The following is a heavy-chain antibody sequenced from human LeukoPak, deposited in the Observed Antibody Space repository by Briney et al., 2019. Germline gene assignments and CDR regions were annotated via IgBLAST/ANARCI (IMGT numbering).Heavy chain of an antibody. Sequence: GGSLRLSCAASGFTFSSYEMNWVRQAPGKGLEWVSYISSSGSTIYYADSVKGRFTISRDNAKNSLYLQMNSLRAEDTAVYYCAREGGLLWFGEFLDVWGQGTTVTVSS. CDR2: ISSSGSTI. CDR3: AREGGLLWFGEFLDV. D-gene: IGHD3-10*01. CDR1: GFTFSSYE. V-gene: IGHV3-48*03. J-gene: IGHJ6*02.